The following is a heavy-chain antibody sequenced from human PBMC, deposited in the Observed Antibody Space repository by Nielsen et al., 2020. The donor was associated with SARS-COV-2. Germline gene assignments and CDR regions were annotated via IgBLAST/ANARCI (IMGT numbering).Heavy chain of an antibody. Sequence: GESLKISCAASGFTVSSNYMSWVRQAPGKGLEWVSVIYTDGSTYYADSVKGRFIISRDNSENTVYLQMNSLRAEDTAVYYCSRDGSIFVDYYGMDVWGQGTTVTVSS. D-gene: IGHD3-3*01. J-gene: IGHJ6*02. CDR3: SRDGSIFVDYYGMDV. CDR1: GFTVSSNY. CDR2: IYTDGST. V-gene: IGHV3-53*01.